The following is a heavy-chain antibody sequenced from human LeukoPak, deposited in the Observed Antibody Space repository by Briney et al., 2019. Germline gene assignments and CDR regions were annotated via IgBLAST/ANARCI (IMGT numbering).Heavy chain of an antibody. Sequence: ASETLSLTCTVSGGSISSGGHYWSWIRQHPGRGLEWIGYIYFSGSTYYNPSLKSRVTISLSTSKNQFSLKLNAVTAADTAIYYCARNILGSDTFDIWGQGTLVTVSS. J-gene: IGHJ3*02. CDR2: IYFSGST. CDR3: ARNILGSDTFDI. V-gene: IGHV4-31*03. D-gene: IGHD7-27*01. CDR1: GGSISSGGHY.